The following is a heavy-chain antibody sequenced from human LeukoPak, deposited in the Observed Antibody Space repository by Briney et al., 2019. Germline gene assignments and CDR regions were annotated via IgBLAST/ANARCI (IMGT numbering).Heavy chain of an antibody. CDR3: AKINYYGMDV. Sequence: GGSLRLSCSASGFNFSNYGTDWVRQAPGKGLEWVAFIRFDGSNKYYGDSVKGRFTISRDNSKNTLYLQMNSLRAEDTAVYYCAKINYYGMDVWGQGTTVTVSS. V-gene: IGHV3-30*02. CDR2: IRFDGSNK. CDR1: GFNFSNYG. J-gene: IGHJ6*02.